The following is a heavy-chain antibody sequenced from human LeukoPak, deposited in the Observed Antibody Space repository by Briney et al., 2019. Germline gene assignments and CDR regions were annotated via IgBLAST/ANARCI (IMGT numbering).Heavy chain of an antibody. V-gene: IGHV4-30-2*01. Sequence: SQTLSLTCAVSGGSISSGGYSWSWIRQPPGKGLEWIGYIYHSGSTYYNPSLKSRVTISVDRSKNQFSLKLSSVTAADTAVYYCAGSSSPDYFDYWGQGTLVTVSS. CDR3: AGSSSPDYFDY. CDR1: GGSISSGGYS. D-gene: IGHD6-13*01. J-gene: IGHJ4*02. CDR2: IYHSGST.